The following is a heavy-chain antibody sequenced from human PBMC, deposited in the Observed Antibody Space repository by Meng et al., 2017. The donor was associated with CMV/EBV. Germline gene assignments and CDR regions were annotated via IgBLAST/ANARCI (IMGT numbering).Heavy chain of an antibody. CDR3: ARPKFQYSSASGVGRRYYGMDV. CDR2: IIPILGIA. D-gene: IGHD6-6*01. J-gene: IGHJ6*02. CDR1: GYTFTSYD. Sequence: SVKVSCKASGYTFTSYDINWVRQATGQGLEWMGRIIPILGIANYAQKFQGRVTITADKSTSTAYMELSSLRSEDTAVYYCARPKFQYSSASGVGRRYYGMDVWGQGPTVTVSS. V-gene: IGHV1-69*04.